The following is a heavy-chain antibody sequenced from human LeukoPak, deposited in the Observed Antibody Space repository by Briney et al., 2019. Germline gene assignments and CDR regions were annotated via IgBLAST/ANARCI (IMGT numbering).Heavy chain of an antibody. J-gene: IGHJ4*02. CDR3: AGDQLWFGESHFDY. CDR2: IWYDGSNK. Sequence: GGSLRLSCAASGFTFSSYGMHWVRQAPGKGLEWVAVIWYDGSNKYYADSVKGRFTISRDNSKNTLYLQMNSLRAEDTAVYYCAGDQLWFGESHFDYWGQGTLVTVSS. V-gene: IGHV3-33*01. CDR1: GFTFSSYG. D-gene: IGHD3-10*01.